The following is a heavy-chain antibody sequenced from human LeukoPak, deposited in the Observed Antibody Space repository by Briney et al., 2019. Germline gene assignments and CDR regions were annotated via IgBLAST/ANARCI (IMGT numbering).Heavy chain of an antibody. CDR3: ARMTRHYYGSGSYPDY. J-gene: IGHJ4*02. Sequence: PGRSLRLSCAASGFTFSSYGMHWVRQAPGRGREWVAVIWYDGSNTYSADSVKGRFPISRDNSKNTLYLQMNSLRAEDTAVYYCARMTRHYYGSGSYPDYWGQGTLVTVSS. V-gene: IGHV3-33*01. CDR2: IWYDGSNT. CDR1: GFTFSSYG. D-gene: IGHD3-10*01.